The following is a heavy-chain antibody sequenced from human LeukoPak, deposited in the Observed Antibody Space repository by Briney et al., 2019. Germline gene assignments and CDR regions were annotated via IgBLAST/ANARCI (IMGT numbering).Heavy chain of an antibody. CDR3: ATDQRYAFDY. J-gene: IGHJ4*02. V-gene: IGHV3-23*01. CDR1: GFTFSANA. Sequence: PGGSLRLSCAASGFTFSANAMTWVRQAPGKGPEWVSRISGSGSTTDYTDSVKGRFTISRDDSKNTLYLQMNSLRAEDTAVYYCATDQRYAFDYWGQGILVTVSS. D-gene: IGHD3-9*01. CDR2: ISGSGSTT.